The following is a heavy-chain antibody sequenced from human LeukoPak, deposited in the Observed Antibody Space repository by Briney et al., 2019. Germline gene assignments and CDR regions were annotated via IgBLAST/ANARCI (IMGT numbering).Heavy chain of an antibody. CDR3: ARGYFDWLLYFDY. V-gene: IGHV4-59*01. J-gene: IGHJ4*02. D-gene: IGHD3-9*01. Sequence: SETLSLTCTVSGGSISSYYWSWIRQPPGKGLEWIGYIYYSGSTNYNPSLKSRVTISVDTSKNQFSPKLSSVTAADTAVYYCARGYFDWLLYFDYWGQGTLVTVSS. CDR1: GGSISSYY. CDR2: IYYSGST.